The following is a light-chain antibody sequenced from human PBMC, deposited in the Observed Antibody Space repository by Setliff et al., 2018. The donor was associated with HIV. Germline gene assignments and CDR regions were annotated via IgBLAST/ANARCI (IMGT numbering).Light chain of an antibody. CDR3: SSYTTTSIPYV. CDR1: SSDIGTYNY. Sequence: QSVLTQPASVSGSPGQSITISCSGSSSDIGTYNYVSWYQQHPGRAPKLIIYDVTHRPSGVSARFSDSKSGNTASLTISGLRAEDEADYYCSSYTTTSIPYVFGTGTKVTVL. V-gene: IGLV2-14*03. J-gene: IGLJ1*01. CDR2: DVT.